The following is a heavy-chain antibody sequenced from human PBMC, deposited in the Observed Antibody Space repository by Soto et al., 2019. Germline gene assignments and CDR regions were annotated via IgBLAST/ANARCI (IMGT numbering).Heavy chain of an antibody. D-gene: IGHD6-13*01. CDR3: ARDYSSSWYPYGMDV. CDR2: ISSSSSYI. CDR1: GFTFSSYS. V-gene: IGHV3-21*01. J-gene: IGHJ6*02. Sequence: GGSLRLSCAASGFTFSSYSMNWVRQAPGKGLEWVSSISSSSSYIYYAGSVKGRFTISRDNAKNSLYLQMNSLRAEDTAVYYCARDYSSSWYPYGMDVWGQGTTVTVSS.